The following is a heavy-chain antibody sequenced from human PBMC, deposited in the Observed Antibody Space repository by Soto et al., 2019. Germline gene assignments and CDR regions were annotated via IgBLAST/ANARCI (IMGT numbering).Heavy chain of an antibody. D-gene: IGHD2-2*01. CDR1: GGTFSSYA. J-gene: IGHJ6*02. V-gene: IGHV1-69*01. CDR2: IIPIFGTA. Sequence: QVQLVQSGAEVKKPGSSVKVSCKASGGTFSSYAISWVRQAPGQGLEWMGGIIPIFGTANYAQKFQGRGTIAADEYTSTAHREMRSLGAEDTAVYYCASGGGYCSSTSCYPVTVGHYYYGTDVWGQGTTVTVSS. CDR3: ASGGGYCSSTSCYPVTVGHYYYGTDV.